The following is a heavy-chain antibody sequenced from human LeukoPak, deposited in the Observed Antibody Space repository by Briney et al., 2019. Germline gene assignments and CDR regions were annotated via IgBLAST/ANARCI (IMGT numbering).Heavy chain of an antibody. D-gene: IGHD1-26*01. Sequence: RSLRLSCAASGFTFSSYGMHWVRQAPGKGLEWVAVISYDGSNKYYADSVKGRFTISRDNSKNTLYLQMNSLRAEDTAVYYCAKDLAYYGENYGMDVWGQGTTVTVSS. CDR2: ISYDGSNK. V-gene: IGHV3-30*18. J-gene: IGHJ6*02. CDR1: GFTFSSYG. CDR3: AKDLAYYGENYGMDV.